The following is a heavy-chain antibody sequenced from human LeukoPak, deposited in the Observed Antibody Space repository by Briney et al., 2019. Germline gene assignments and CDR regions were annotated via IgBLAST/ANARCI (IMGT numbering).Heavy chain of an antibody. V-gene: IGHV4-61*02. Sequence: SETLSLTCTVSGGSISSGSYYGSWIRQPAGKGLDWIGRIYTSGRPNYNPSLNRRVTMSVDTSKNQFSLTLSSVTAADTAVYYCARGGERYCSSTSCSLDYWGQGTLVTVSS. D-gene: IGHD2-2*01. CDR2: IYTSGRP. CDR3: ARGGERYCSSTSCSLDY. J-gene: IGHJ4*02. CDR1: GGSISSGSYY.